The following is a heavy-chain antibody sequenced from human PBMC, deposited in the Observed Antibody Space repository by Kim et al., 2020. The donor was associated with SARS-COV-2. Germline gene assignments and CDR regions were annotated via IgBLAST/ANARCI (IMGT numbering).Heavy chain of an antibody. J-gene: IGHJ4*02. CDR3: ARDSRPPGTQFDS. D-gene: IGHD1-1*01. V-gene: IGHV3-48*02. CDR2: ISGSGSTM. CDR1: GFTFSSHN. Sequence: GGSLRLSCAASGFTFSSHNMNWVRQAPGKGLEWVSFISGSGSTMYYADSVKGRFTISRDNAMNSLYLQMNSLRDEDTAVYYCARDSRPPGTQFDSSGQGTLVTVSA.